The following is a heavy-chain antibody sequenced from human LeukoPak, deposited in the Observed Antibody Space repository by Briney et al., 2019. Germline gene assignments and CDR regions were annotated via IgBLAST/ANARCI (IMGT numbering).Heavy chain of an antibody. V-gene: IGHV3-21*01. CDR3: ARGSIEYSSSGFDY. J-gene: IGHJ4*02. D-gene: IGHD6-6*01. Sequence: PGGSLRLSCAASGFTFSRYSMNWVRQAPGKGLAWVSPISSSSSHIYYADSLKGRFTISRDNAKNSLYLQMNSLRAEDTAVYYCARGSIEYSSSGFDYWGQGALVTVS. CDR1: GFTFSRYS. CDR2: ISSSSSHI.